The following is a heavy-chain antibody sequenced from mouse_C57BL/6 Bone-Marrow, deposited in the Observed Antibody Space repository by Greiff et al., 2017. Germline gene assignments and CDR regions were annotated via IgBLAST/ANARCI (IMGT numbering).Heavy chain of an antibody. CDR3: ARDYPYAMDY. D-gene: IGHD2-4*01. CDR2: IDPSDSYT. Sequence: QVQLQQPGAELVMPGASVKLSCKASGYTFTSYWMHWVKQRPGQGLEWIGEIDPSDSYTNYNQKFKGKSTLTVDKSSVTAYMQLSSLTSEDSAVYDCARDYPYAMDYWGQGTSVTVSS. V-gene: IGHV1-69*01. J-gene: IGHJ4*01. CDR1: GYTFTSYW.